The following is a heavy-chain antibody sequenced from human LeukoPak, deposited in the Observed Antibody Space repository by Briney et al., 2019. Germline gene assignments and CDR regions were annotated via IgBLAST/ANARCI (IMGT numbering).Heavy chain of an antibody. J-gene: IGHJ4*02. CDR1: GYTFTTYG. CDR3: ATTTIAARPADY. V-gene: IGHV1-18*01. Sequence: ASVKVSCKASGYTFTTYGISWVRQAPGQGLEWMGWISAYNGNTNYAQKLQGRVTMTTDTSTSTAYMELRSLRSDDTAVYYCATTTIAARPADYGGQGTLVTVSS. CDR2: ISAYNGNT. D-gene: IGHD6-6*01.